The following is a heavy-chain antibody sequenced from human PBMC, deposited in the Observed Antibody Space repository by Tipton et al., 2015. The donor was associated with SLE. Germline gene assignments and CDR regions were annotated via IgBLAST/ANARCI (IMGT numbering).Heavy chain of an antibody. CDR3: ARPVLSSSWFRYFDL. CDR2: IYPGDSDT. J-gene: IGHJ2*01. V-gene: IGHV5-51*01. CDR1: GYSFTSYW. D-gene: IGHD6-13*01. Sequence: QLVQSGAEVKKPGESLKISCKGSGYSFTSYWIGWVRQMPGKGLEWMGIIYPGDSDTRYSPSFQGQVTISADKSISTAYLQWSSLKASATAMYYCARPVLSSSWFRYFDLWGRGTLVTVSS.